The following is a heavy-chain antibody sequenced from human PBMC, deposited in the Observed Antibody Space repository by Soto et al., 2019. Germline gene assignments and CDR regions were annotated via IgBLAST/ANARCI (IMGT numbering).Heavy chain of an antibody. CDR3: ARDGKTGTTRIAFDI. CDR2: ISSSGSTI. J-gene: IGHJ3*02. V-gene: IGHV3-48*03. CDR1: GFTFSSYE. D-gene: IGHD1-7*01. Sequence: GGSLRLSCAASGFTFSSYEMNWVRQAPGKGLEWVSYISSSGSTIYYADSVKGRFTISRDNAKNSLYLQMNSLRAEDTAVYYCARDGKTGTTRIAFDIWGQGTMVTVSS.